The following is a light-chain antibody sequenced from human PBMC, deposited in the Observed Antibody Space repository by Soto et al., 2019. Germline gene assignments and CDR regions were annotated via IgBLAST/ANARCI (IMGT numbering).Light chain of an antibody. Sequence: DIVMTQSPDSLSVSLGERATFNCKPSQTVLYSSNYLAWYQQKPGQPPKLLIYWASTRESGVPDRFSGSGSGTDFTLTISSLQAEDVAVYYCQQYYTTPVTFGQGTKVEIK. J-gene: IGKJ1*01. V-gene: IGKV4-1*01. CDR1: QTVLYSSNY. CDR2: WAS. CDR3: QQYYTTPVT.